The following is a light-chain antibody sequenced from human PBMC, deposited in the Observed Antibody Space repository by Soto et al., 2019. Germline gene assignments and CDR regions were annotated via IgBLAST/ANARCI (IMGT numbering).Light chain of an antibody. V-gene: IGKV4-1*01. CDR2: WAS. J-gene: IGKJ4*01. CDR3: QHYYSPPLT. CDR1: QSFLNSFYNKNY. Sequence: IVMTQSPESLAVSLGERATINCKSSQSFLNSFYNKNYLAWYQQKPGQPPQLLIYWASTRESGVPDRFSGSGSGTDFTLTISSLQAEDVAVYYCQHYYSPPLTFGGGTTVEIK.